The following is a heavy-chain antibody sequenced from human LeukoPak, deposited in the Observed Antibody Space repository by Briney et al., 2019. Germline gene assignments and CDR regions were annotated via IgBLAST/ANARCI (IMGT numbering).Heavy chain of an antibody. V-gene: IGHV4-30-4*08. Sequence: SQTLSLTCTVSGGSISSGDYYWSWIRQPPGKGLEWIGYIYYSGSTYYNPSLKSRVTISVDTSKNQFSLKLSSVTAADTAVYYCARGPITMIAGPTYYFDYWGQGTLVTVSS. D-gene: IGHD3-22*01. CDR3: ARGPITMIAGPTYYFDY. J-gene: IGHJ4*02. CDR2: IYYSGST. CDR1: GGSISSGDYY.